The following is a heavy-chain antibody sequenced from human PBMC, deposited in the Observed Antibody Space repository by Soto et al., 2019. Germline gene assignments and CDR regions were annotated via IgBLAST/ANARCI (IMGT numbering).Heavy chain of an antibody. D-gene: IGHD6-6*01. CDR2: INPNSGGT. CDR3: ARDKAPDKKYSSSIWFDP. CDR1: GYTFTGYY. Sequence: GASVELSCKASGYTFTGYYMHWVRQAPGQGLEWMGWINPNSGGTNYAQKFQGWVTMTRDTSISTAYMELSRLRSDDTAVYYCARDKAPDKKYSSSIWFDPWGQGTLVTVSS. V-gene: IGHV1-2*04. J-gene: IGHJ5*02.